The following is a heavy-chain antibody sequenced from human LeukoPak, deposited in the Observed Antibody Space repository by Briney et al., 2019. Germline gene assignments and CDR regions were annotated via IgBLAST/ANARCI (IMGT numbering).Heavy chain of an antibody. CDR3: ARVYCYSTTCWGGYDY. V-gene: IGHV3-74*01. CDR1: RFTFSNYW. J-gene: IGHJ4*02. D-gene: IGHD2-2*01. CDR2: ISSDGSST. Sequence: GGSLRLSCAASRFTFSNYWMHWVRQAPGKGLVWVSRISSDGSSTSYADSVKGRFTISRDNAKNTLYLQMNSLRAGDTAVYYCARVYCYSTTCWGGYDYWGQGTLVTFSS.